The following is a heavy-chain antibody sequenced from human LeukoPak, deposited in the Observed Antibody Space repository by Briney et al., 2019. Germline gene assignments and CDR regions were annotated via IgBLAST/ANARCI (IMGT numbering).Heavy chain of an antibody. J-gene: IGHJ4*02. CDR3: AREYSTSSEGDYLDY. D-gene: IGHD6-6*01. CDR2: IYHSGST. CDR1: GASITTYY. Sequence: SETLSLTCTVSGASITTYYWTWIRQPPGKGLEWIGYIYHSGSTNYNPSLKSRATISLDTSRNQFSLRLSSVTAADTAVYFCAREYSTSSEGDYLDYWGQGSLVTVSS. V-gene: IGHV4-59*01.